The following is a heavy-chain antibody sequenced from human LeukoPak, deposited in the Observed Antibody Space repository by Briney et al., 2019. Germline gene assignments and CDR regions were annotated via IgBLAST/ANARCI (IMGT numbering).Heavy chain of an antibody. J-gene: IGHJ6*03. D-gene: IGHD2/OR15-2a*01. CDR2: IYHSGST. CDR3: ARGGAQYYYFDYMDV. V-gene: IGHV4-38-2*02. Sequence: SETLSLTCTVSGYSISSGYYWGWIRQPPGKGLEWIGSIYHSGSTYYNPSLKSRVTISVDTSKNQFSLKLSSVTAADTAVYYCARGGAQYYYFDYMDVWGKGTTVTISS. CDR1: GYSISSGYY.